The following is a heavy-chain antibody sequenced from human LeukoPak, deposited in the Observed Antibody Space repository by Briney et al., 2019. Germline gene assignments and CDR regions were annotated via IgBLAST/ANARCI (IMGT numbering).Heavy chain of an antibody. J-gene: IGHJ4*02. D-gene: IGHD3-22*01. CDR1: GYTFTGYY. CDR3: ARDFWYYYDSSGYPHEYYFDY. V-gene: IGHV1-2*02. Sequence: ASVKVSCKASGYTFTGYYMHWVRQAPGQGLEWMGWINPNSGGTNYAQKFQDRVTMTRDTSISTAYMELSRLRSDDTAVYYCARDFWYYYDSSGYPHEYYFDYWGQGTLVTVSS. CDR2: INPNSGGT.